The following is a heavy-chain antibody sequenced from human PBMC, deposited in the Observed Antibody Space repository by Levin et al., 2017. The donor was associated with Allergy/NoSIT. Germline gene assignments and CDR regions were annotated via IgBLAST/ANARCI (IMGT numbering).Heavy chain of an antibody. Sequence: SQTLSLPCTVSGGSISSSSYYWGWIRQPPGKGLEWIGSIYYSGSTYYNPSLKSRVTISVDTSKNQFSLKLSSVTAADTAVYYCARHDLLLWFGESPKGGYFDYWGQGTLVTVSS. CDR2: IYYSGST. V-gene: IGHV4-39*01. CDR3: ARHDLLLWFGESPKGGYFDY. CDR1: GGSISSSSYY. D-gene: IGHD3-10*01. J-gene: IGHJ4*02.